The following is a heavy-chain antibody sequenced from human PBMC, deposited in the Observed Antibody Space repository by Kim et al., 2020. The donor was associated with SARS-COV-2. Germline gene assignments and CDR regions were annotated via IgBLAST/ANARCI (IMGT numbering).Heavy chain of an antibody. V-gene: IGHV3-72*01. J-gene: IGHJ4*02. CDR3: AIEGSSPGRDFDY. D-gene: IGHD6-19*01. Sequence: EYDESVKGRFTMTRDESKNSLYLQMNSLKTEDTAVYYCAIEGSSPGRDFDYWGQGPLVTVSS.